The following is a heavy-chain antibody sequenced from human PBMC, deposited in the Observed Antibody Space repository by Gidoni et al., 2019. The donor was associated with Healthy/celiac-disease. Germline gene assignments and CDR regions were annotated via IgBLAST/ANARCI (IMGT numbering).Heavy chain of an antibody. Sequence: QVQLQQWGAGLLKPSATLSLTCAVYGGSFSGYYWSLIRQPPGKGLEWIGEINHSGSTNYNPSLNRRVTISVDTSKNQFSLKLSFVTAADTAVYYCARGRTSYDFWSGYTRSYWYFDLWGRGTLVTVSS. CDR1: GGSFSGYY. V-gene: IGHV4-34*01. CDR3: ARGRTSYDFWSGYTRSYWYFDL. D-gene: IGHD3-3*01. CDR2: INHSGST. J-gene: IGHJ2*01.